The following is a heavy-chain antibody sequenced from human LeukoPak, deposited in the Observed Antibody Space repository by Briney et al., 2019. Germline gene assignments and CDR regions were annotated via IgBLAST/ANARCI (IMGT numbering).Heavy chain of an antibody. V-gene: IGHV3-53*01. CDR3: ASGNSGYFYADY. Sequence: GGSLRLSCAASGSTVNSNFMNWVRQAPGKGLEWVSVTFSGGSTYYADSVKGRFTIPRDNSKNTLYLQMNSLRAEDMAVYYCASGNSGYFYADYWGQGALVTVSS. J-gene: IGHJ4*02. D-gene: IGHD3-22*01. CDR2: TFSGGST. CDR1: GSTVNSNF.